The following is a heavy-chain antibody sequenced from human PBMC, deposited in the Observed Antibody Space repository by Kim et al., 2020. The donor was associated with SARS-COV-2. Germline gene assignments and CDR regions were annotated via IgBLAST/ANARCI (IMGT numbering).Heavy chain of an antibody. Sequence: GGSLRLSCAASGFTFSSYGMHWVRQAPGKGLEWVAVTWYDGSIIKYADSVKCRFAISRDNSKNTVYLEMNTLGAEDMAMYYCARDRAARNFDHWGQGILVTVSS. J-gene: IGHJ4*02. CDR1: GFTFSSYG. CDR2: TWYDGSII. V-gene: IGHV3-33*01. D-gene: IGHD5-18*01. CDR3: ARDRAARNFDH.